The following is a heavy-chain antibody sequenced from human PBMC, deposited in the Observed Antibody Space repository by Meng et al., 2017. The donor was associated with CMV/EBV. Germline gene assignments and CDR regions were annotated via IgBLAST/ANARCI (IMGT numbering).Heavy chain of an antibody. CDR2: IYTSGST. J-gene: IGHJ4*02. D-gene: IGHD5-18*01. CDR1: GGSIISDY. CDR3: ARHGDTAMVVGIDY. V-gene: IGHV4-4*07. Sequence: QVQLQESGPGLVKPSETLSLTCTVSGGSIISDYWSWTRQPAGKGLEWIGRIYTSGSTNYNPSLKSRVTMSVDTSKNQFSLKLSSVTAADTAVYYCARHGDTAMVVGIDYWGQGTLVTVSS.